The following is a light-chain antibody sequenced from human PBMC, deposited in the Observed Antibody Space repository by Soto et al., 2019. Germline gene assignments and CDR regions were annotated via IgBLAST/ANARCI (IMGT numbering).Light chain of an antibody. CDR3: CSYAGNKGNV. J-gene: IGLJ1*01. Sequence: QSVLTHPASVSGSPGQSITIAYAGTSSDVGSYSLVSWYQQHPGKAPKLMIYEGSKRPSGVSNRFSGSKSGNTASLTISGLQAEDEADYYCCSYAGNKGNVFGIGTKVTVL. CDR2: EGS. V-gene: IGLV2-23*01. CDR1: SSDVGSYSL.